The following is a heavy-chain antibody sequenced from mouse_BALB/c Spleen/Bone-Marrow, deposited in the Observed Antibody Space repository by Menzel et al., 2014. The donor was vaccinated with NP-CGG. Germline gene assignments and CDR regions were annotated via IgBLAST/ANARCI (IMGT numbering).Heavy chain of an antibody. Sequence: VQLQQSGAELVKPGASVKLSCTASGFNIKDTYMHWVKQRPEQGLEWIGRIDPANGNTKYDPKFQGKATITADTSSNTAYLQLSSLTAEDTAVYYCARWEYYAMDYWGQGTSVTVSS. CDR2: IDPANGNT. CDR3: ARWEYYAMDY. V-gene: IGHV14-3*02. CDR1: GFNIKDTY. J-gene: IGHJ4*01. D-gene: IGHD4-1*01.